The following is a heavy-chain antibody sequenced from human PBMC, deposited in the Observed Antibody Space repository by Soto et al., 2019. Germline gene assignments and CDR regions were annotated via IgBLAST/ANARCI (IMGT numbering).Heavy chain of an antibody. D-gene: IGHD6-25*01. CDR1: RGSFSGFY. CDR2: INHSGTT. Sequence: PSETLSLTSGVYRGSFSGFYWSWVRQTPGRGLEWIGEINHSGTTNYNPSFQNRVTISVDKSTNNFSLKMTSVTAADAAVYYCARGRGYVYGSNFYGLDVWGQGTTVTVSS. CDR3: ARGRGYVYGSNFYGLDV. V-gene: IGHV4-34*01. J-gene: IGHJ6*02.